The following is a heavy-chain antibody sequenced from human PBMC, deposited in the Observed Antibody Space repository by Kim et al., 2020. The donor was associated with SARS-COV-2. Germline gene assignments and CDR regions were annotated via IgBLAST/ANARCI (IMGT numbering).Heavy chain of an antibody. CDR1: GFTFRNAW. J-gene: IGHJ5*02. V-gene: IGHV3-15*01. CDR2: IKSKSNGGGTI. Sequence: GGSLRLSCAASGFTFRNAWLSWVRQAPGKGLEWVGRIKSKSNGGGTIDYAAPVKGRFTIIRDDSKNTLLLQMNSLKIEDTAVYYCASMVHIDGVLVGDTWSKGTVVSVSS. CDR3: ASMVHIDGVLVGDT. D-gene: IGHD3-3*02.